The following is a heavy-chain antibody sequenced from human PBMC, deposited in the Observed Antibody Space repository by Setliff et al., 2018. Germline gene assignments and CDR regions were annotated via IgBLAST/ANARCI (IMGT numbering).Heavy chain of an antibody. Sequence: GASVKVSCKASGNIFSNSDINWVRQTPGQGPEWMGWMNPNGRAGSTQKFQGRVTMTRDTSINTVYMELNSLRSDDTAVYYCVRGPRQASYGFPLRPFDIWGQGTVVTVSS. V-gene: IGHV1-8*02. CDR2: MNPNGRA. CDR3: VRGPRQASYGFPLRPFDI. D-gene: IGHD5-18*01. J-gene: IGHJ3*02. CDR1: GNIFSNSD.